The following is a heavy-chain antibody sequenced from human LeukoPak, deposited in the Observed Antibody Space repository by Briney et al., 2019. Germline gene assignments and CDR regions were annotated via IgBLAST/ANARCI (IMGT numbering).Heavy chain of an antibody. J-gene: IGHJ4*02. Sequence: PSQTLSLTCTVSGGSISSGGYYWSWIRQHPGKGLEWIGYIYYRGSTYYNPSLKSRVTISVDTSKNQFSLKLSSVTAADTAVYYCARADTPPYCSGGSCYSMVQYYFDYWGQGTLVTVSS. D-gene: IGHD2-15*01. V-gene: IGHV4-31*03. CDR1: GGSISSGGYY. CDR2: IYYRGST. CDR3: ARADTPPYCSGGSCYSMVQYYFDY.